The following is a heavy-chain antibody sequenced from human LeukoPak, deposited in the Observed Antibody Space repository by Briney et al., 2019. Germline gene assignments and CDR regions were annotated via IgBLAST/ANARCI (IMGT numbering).Heavy chain of an antibody. V-gene: IGHV4-59*01. CDR1: GGSISSYY. Sequence: TSETLSLTCTVSGGSISSYYWSWIRQPPGKGLEWIGCIYYSGSTNYNPSLKSRVTISVDTSKNQFSLKLSSVTAADTAVYYCARVSGAHYDSSGYFGPPDYWGQGTLVTVSS. D-gene: IGHD3-22*01. J-gene: IGHJ4*02. CDR2: IYYSGST. CDR3: ARVSGAHYDSSGYFGPPDY.